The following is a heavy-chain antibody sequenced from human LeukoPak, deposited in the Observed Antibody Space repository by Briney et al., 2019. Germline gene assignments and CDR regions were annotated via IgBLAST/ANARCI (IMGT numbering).Heavy chain of an antibody. D-gene: IGHD6-19*01. J-gene: IGHJ5*02. CDR2: IYTTSGST. V-gene: IGHV4-61*02. CDR1: GDSINSKSYY. CDR3: ARVEAQWVASHWFDP. Sequence: SETLSLTCTVSGDSINSKSYYWTSIRQPAGKGLEWIGRIYTTSGSTNYNPSLKSRVLISMDTSKNHISLRLNSVTAADTAVYYCARVEAQWVASHWFDPWGQGAQVTVSS.